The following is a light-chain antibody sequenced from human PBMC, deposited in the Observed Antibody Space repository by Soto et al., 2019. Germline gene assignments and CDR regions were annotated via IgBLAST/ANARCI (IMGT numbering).Light chain of an antibody. CDR3: KQYNSYWT. CDR2: TAS. V-gene: IGKV1-5*03. J-gene: IGKJ1*01. Sequence: DIQMTQSPSTLSASVGDRVTITCRASQSISNWLAWYQQKPGKAPKLLIYTASSLESGVPSRFSGGGSGTEFTLTISSLQPDDFSTYYCKQYNSYWTFGQGTKVEVK. CDR1: QSISNW.